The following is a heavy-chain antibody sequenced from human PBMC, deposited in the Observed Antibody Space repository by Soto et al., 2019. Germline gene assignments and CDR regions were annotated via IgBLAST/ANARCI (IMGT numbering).Heavy chain of an antibody. J-gene: IGHJ5*02. D-gene: IGHD6-6*01. CDR3: ARGGIAARKGRWFDP. Sequence: LSLTCTVSGGSISDYYWSWIRQPPGKGLEWIGYIHYSGSTNYNPSLKSRVTISVNTSKNQFSLKLRSVTAADTAVYYCARGGIAARKGRWFDPWGQGTLVTVSS. CDR2: IHYSGST. V-gene: IGHV4-59*01. CDR1: GGSISDYY.